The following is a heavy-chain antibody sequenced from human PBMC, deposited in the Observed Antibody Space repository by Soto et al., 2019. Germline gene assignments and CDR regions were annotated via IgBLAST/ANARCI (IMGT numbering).Heavy chain of an antibody. Sequence: QVQLVESGGGLVKPGESLRLSCAASGFTFSDYYMTWIRQAPGKGLEWVSHISFSSTYTNYADSVKGRFTISRDDAKNSLYLQMNSLRADDTAVYYCARGPYCGGDCYPGTDPWGQGTLVTVSS. CDR1: GFTFSDYY. CDR2: ISFSSTYT. CDR3: ARGPYCGGDCYPGTDP. D-gene: IGHD2-21*02. J-gene: IGHJ5*02. V-gene: IGHV3-11*06.